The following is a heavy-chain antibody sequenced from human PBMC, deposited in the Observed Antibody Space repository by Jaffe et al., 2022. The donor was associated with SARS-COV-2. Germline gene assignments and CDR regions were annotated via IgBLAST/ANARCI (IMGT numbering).Heavy chain of an antibody. CDR1: GFSLNTPGVR. D-gene: IGHD2-21*01. J-gene: IGHJ2*01. CDR3: ARSYSTSTSFDL. V-gene: IGHV2-70*01. Sequence: QVTLTESGPALVKPTQTLTLTCSFSGFSLNTPGVRVSWIRQPPGRALEWLALVDWADDTYFNASLKTRLTISRDISKNQVVLRMTSMNPADTATYFCARSYSTSTSFDLWGRGTLVTVSS. CDR2: VDWADDT.